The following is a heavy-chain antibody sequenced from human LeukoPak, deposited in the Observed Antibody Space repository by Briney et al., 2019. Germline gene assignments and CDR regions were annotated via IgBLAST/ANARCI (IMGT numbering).Heavy chain of an antibody. D-gene: IGHD2-2*02. CDR1: GGSFSGSY. Sequence: PSETLSLTCAVYGGSFSGSYWSWIRQPPGKGLEWIGEINHSGSTNYNPSLKSRVTISVDTSKNQFSLKLSSVTAADTAVYYCARGGRYCSSTSCYKAPRYFDYWGQGTLVTVSS. CDR2: INHSGST. V-gene: IGHV4-34*01. J-gene: IGHJ4*02. CDR3: ARGGRYCSSTSCYKAPRYFDY.